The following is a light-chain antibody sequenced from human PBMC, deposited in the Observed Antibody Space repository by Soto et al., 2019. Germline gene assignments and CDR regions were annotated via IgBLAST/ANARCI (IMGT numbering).Light chain of an antibody. J-gene: IGKJ4*01. CDR3: QQYGSSPTVP. V-gene: IGKV3-20*01. Sequence: EIVLTQSPGTLSLSPGERATLSCRASQSVSSTYLAWYQQRPGQAPRLLIYGASSRATGIPDRFSGSGSGTEFTLTISRLEPEDFAVYYCQQYGSSPTVPFAGGTKVEIK. CDR2: GAS. CDR1: QSVSSTY.